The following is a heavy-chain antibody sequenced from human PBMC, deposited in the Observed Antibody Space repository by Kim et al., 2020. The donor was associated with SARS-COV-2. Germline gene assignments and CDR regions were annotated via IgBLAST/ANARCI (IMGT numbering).Heavy chain of an antibody. J-gene: IGHJ5*02. CDR2: FDPEDGET. CDR3: ATVHYYDSSGYYRGWFDP. D-gene: IGHD3-22*01. CDR1: GYTLTELS. V-gene: IGHV1-24*01. Sequence: ASVKVSCKVSGYTLTELSMHWVRQAPGKGLEWMGGFDPEDGETIYAQKFQGRVTMTEDTSTDTAYMELRSLRSEDTAVYYCATVHYYDSSGYYRGWFDPWGQGTLVTVSS.